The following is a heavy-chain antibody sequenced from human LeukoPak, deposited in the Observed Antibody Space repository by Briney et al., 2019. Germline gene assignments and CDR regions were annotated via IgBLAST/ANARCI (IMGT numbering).Heavy chain of an antibody. D-gene: IGHD3-10*01. CDR3: AKTTYYYGSVDY. CDR2: ISGSGGNT. V-gene: IGHV3-23*01. J-gene: IGHJ4*02. Sequence: GGSLRLSCAASGFTLSSYAMSWVRQAPGKGLEWVSAISGSGGNTYYADSVKGRFTISRDNSKNTLYLQMNSLRAEDTAVYYCAKTTYYYGSVDYWGQGTLVTVSS. CDR1: GFTLSSYA.